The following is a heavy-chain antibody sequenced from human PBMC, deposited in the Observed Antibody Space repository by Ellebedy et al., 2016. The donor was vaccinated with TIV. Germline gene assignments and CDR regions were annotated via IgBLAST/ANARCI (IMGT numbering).Heavy chain of an antibody. CDR1: GFTFSNYW. CDR2: IKQDGSER. CDR3: ARGGVYTYKKYDAFDI. Sequence: GGSLRLXXAASGFTFSNYWMNWARQAPGKGLEWVANIKQDGSERYYVGSVKGRFTISRDNSKYKVNLQMNSLRVEDTTVYYCARGGVYTYKKYDAFDIWGPGTMVTVSS. J-gene: IGHJ3*02. D-gene: IGHD3-10*01. V-gene: IGHV3-7*03.